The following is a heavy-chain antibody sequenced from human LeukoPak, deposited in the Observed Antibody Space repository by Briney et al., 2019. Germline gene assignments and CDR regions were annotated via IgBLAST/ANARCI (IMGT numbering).Heavy chain of an antibody. CDR1: GYTFTSYD. Sequence: ASVKVSCKASGYTFTSYDINWVRQATGQGLEWMGWMNPNSGNTGYAQKFQGRVTMTRNTSISTAYMELSSLRSEDTAVYYCARGVDHDYLNYDLDFRNDYYFYHMDVWGKGTTVTVSS. CDR2: MNPNSGNT. J-gene: IGHJ6*03. CDR3: ARGVDHDYLNYDLDFRNDYYFYHMDV. V-gene: IGHV1-8*01. D-gene: IGHD4-11*01.